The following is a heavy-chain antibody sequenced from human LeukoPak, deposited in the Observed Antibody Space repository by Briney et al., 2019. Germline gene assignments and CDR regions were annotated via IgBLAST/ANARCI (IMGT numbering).Heavy chain of an antibody. CDR1: GFTFTDYA. CDR3: AKYVGQSGSNYYGLDV. V-gene: IGHV3-23*01. D-gene: IGHD1-26*01. J-gene: IGHJ6*02. Sequence: GGSLRLSCPASGFTFTDYAMSWVRQAPGRGLEWVSGISASGVSTYYTDSVKGRFTISRDNSKNTLFMQMNSLRDEDTALYYCAKYVGQSGSNYYGLDVWGQGTAVTVSS. CDR2: ISASGVST.